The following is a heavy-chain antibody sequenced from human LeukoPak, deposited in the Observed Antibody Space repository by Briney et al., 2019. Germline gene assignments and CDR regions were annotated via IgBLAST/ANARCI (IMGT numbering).Heavy chain of an antibody. V-gene: IGHV3-30-3*01. J-gene: IGHJ3*02. CDR1: GFTFSSHT. CDR3: ARDSISAFDI. CDR2: IAYDGSYK. Sequence: GRSLRLSCTASGFTFSSHTMHWVRQVPGKGLDWVAVIAYDGSYKYYVDSVKGRFTISRDNAKNSLYLQMNSLRAEDTAVYYCARDSISAFDIWGQGTMVTVSS. D-gene: IGHD3-3*02.